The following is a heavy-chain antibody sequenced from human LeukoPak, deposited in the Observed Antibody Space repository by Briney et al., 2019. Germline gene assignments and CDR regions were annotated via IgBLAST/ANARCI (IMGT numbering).Heavy chain of an antibody. CDR2: ISSGVLTL. V-gene: IGHV3-48*04. Sequence: GGTLRLSCVASGFTFSTYTFNWVRQAPGKGREWFSYISSGVLTLSHADSFRGRFTFSRDNTKNAIYLDMAILRAEDTAVYYCARDFDYGYYIYFWGQGTLVAVSS. CDR1: GFTFSTYT. J-gene: IGHJ4*02. CDR3: ARDFDYGYYIYF. D-gene: IGHD3-10*01.